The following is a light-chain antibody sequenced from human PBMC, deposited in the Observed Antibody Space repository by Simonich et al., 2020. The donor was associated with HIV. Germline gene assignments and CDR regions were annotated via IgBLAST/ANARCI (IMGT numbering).Light chain of an antibody. CDR3: QQYYSTPPT. CDR2: AVT. CDR1: QNNYKY. Sequence: MTQSPSSLSASVGDRVTITCRESQNNYKYLNWYQQKPGKAPKLLLYAVTRLESGVPSRFSGSGSGTDYTLTISSLQPEDFATYYCQQYYSTPPTFGQGTKVEIK. J-gene: IGKJ1*01. V-gene: IGKV1-NL1*01.